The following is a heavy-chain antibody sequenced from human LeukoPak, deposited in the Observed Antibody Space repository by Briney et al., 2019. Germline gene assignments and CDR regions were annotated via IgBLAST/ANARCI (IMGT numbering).Heavy chain of an antibody. D-gene: IGHD3-3*01. J-gene: IGHJ5*02. CDR1: GFTFSSYA. CDR2: ISGSGGST. V-gene: IGHV3-23*01. CDR3: ARSPYYDFWGGYSNWFDP. Sequence: GGSLRFSCAASGFTFSSYAMSWVRQAPGKGLEWVSAISGSGGSTYYADSVKDRFTISRDNSKNTLYLQMNSLRAEHTAVYYCARSPYYDFWGGYSNWFDPWGQGTLVTVSS.